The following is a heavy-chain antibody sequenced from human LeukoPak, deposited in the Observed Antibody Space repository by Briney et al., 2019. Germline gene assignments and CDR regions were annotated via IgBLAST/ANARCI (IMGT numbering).Heavy chain of an antibody. CDR2: TRNQVNSYTT. CDR3: AREGMTYYYDSSGSYHGPFRGVLDV. D-gene: IGHD3-22*01. CDR1: GFTFSDHY. Sequence: PGGSLGLSCAASGFTFSDHYMDWVRQAPGKGLEWVGRTRNQVNSYTTEYAASVKGRFTNSRDASKNSLFLQMNSLKTEDTAVYYCAREGMTYYYDSSGSYHGPFRGVLDVWGQGTTVTVSS. J-gene: IGHJ6*02. V-gene: IGHV3-72*01.